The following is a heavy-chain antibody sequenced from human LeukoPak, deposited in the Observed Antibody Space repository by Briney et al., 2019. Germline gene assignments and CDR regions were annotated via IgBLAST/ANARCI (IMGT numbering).Heavy chain of an antibody. Sequence: SETLSLTCAVYGGSLRNYHWSLIRQPPGKGLEWIGEINHSGSTNYNPSLKSRVTMSADTSKNQLSLKLSSATAADSAVYYCARPYYYDSRIDPWGQGILVTVSS. D-gene: IGHD3-22*01. CDR3: ARPYYYDSRIDP. CDR2: INHSGST. J-gene: IGHJ5*02. V-gene: IGHV4-34*01. CDR1: GGSLRNYH.